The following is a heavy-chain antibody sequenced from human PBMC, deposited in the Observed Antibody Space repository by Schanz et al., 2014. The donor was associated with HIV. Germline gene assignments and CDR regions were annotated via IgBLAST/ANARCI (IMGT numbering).Heavy chain of an antibody. CDR2: INHSGST. Sequence: VQLKQWGAGLLKPSETLSLTCAVYGGSFSGYFWNWIRQSPGKGLEWIGEINHSGSTNYNPSLKSRVSMSVDTSKNQFSLNLTSVTAADTAVYFCARGDFGGSSVDYWGHGNMVTVSS. V-gene: IGHV4-34*01. J-gene: IGHJ4*01. D-gene: IGHD4-17*01. CDR3: ARGDFGGSSVDY. CDR1: GGSFSGYF.